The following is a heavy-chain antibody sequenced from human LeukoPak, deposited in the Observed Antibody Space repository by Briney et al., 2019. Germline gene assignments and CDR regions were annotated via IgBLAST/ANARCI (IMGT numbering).Heavy chain of an antibody. D-gene: IGHD3-10*01. CDR3: ARASDYYGSGSSSLPDY. V-gene: IGHV1-69*04. J-gene: IGHJ4*02. CDR1: GYTFTSYG. CDR2: IIPILGIA. Sequence: ASVKVSCKASGYTFTSYGISWVRQAPGQGLEWMGRIIPILGIANYAQKFQGRVTITADKSTSTAYMELSSLRSEDTAVYYCARASDYYGSGSSSLPDYWGQGTLVTVSS.